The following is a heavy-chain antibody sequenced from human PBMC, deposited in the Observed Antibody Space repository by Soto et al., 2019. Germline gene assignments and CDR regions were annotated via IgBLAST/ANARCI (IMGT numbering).Heavy chain of an antibody. V-gene: IGHV3-23*01. Sequence: GGSLRLSCAASGFTFSSYAMSWVRQAPGKGLEWVSAISSSGGSTYYADSVKGRFTISRDNSKNTLYLQMNSLRAEDTAVYYCAKAGTIFGVVIYFDYWGQGTLVTVSS. CDR1: GFTFSSYA. D-gene: IGHD3-3*01. CDR2: ISSSGGST. CDR3: AKAGTIFGVVIYFDY. J-gene: IGHJ4*02.